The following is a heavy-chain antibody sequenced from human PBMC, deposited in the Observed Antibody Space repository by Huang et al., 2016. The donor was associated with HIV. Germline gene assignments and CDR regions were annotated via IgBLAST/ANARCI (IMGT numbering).Heavy chain of an antibody. CDR3: ARFRGPQVTLNWLDP. CDR1: GYTFFTYS. Sequence: QVQLVQSGPEMKKPGASVNVSCQASGYTFFTYSISWVRQAPGQGLEWMGGVSTYNGHTNDAQKFRGRLTLTTDVATSSAYMELKNLRSDDTAVYYCARFRGPQVTLNWLDPWGQGTLVTVSS. V-gene: IGHV1-18*01. D-gene: IGHD3-10*01. CDR2: VSTYNGHT. J-gene: IGHJ5*02.